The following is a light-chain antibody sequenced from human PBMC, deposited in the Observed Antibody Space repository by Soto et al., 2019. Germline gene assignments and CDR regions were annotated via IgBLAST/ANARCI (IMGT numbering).Light chain of an antibody. CDR1: QSVSSSF. V-gene: IGKV3-20*01. CDR2: DAS. J-gene: IGKJ5*01. CDR3: QQYGSSPRT. Sequence: EIVLTQSPGTLSLSPGERATLSCRASQSVSSSFLAWYQQKVGQAPRLLIYDASSRATGIPDRFSGSGSGTDFTLTISRLEPEDFAVYYCQQYGSSPRTFGQGTRLEN.